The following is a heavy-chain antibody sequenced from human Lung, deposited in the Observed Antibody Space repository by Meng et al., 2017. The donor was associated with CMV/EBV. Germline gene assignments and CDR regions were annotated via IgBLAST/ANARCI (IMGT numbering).Heavy chain of an antibody. J-gene: IGHJ6*02. CDR1: GFTFSSYE. Sequence: GGSLRLXCAASGFTFSSYEMNCVRQAPGKGLEWVSYTSSSGSTIYYADSGKGRFTISRDNAKNSLYLQMNSLRAEDTAVYYCARDRGYCSSTSCRHPLYWHYGMDVXGQGXTVTVSS. CDR2: TSSSGSTI. V-gene: IGHV3-48*03. CDR3: ARDRGYCSSTSCRHPLYWHYGMDV. D-gene: IGHD2-2*01.